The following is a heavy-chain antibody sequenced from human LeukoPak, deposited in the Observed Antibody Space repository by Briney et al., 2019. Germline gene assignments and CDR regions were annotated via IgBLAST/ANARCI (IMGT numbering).Heavy chain of an antibody. CDR2: INTDGSST. CDR3: ARVIGWDEPFDL. D-gene: IGHD1-26*01. Sequence: AGGSLRLSCSASGFTLSNFWIHWVRQAPGKGLVWVSRINTDGSSTNYADSVKGRFAVSRDNAKNTLYLQMNSLRVEDTALYYCARVIGWDEPFDLWGQGTMVTVSS. J-gene: IGHJ3*01. CDR1: GFTLSNFW. V-gene: IGHV3-74*01.